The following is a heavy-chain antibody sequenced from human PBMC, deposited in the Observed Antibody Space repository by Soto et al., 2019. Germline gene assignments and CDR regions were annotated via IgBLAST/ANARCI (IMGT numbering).Heavy chain of an antibody. CDR3: AKDMGVAGTSGYFQH. Sequence: EVQLVESGGCLIQPGRSLRLSCAASGFTFDDHAMHWVRQAPGKGLEWVSGISWNSGDIGYADSVKGRFTISRDNAKNSLYLQMNSLRAEDTAVYYCAKDMGVAGTSGYFQHWGQGTLVTVSS. CDR1: GFTFDDHA. V-gene: IGHV3-9*01. D-gene: IGHD6-19*01. J-gene: IGHJ1*01. CDR2: ISWNSGDI.